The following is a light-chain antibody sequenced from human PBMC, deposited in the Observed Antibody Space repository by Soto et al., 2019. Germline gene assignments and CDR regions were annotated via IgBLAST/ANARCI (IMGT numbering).Light chain of an antibody. J-gene: IGKJ1*01. CDR2: GAS. Sequence: EIVMTPSPATLSVSPVERATLSCRASQSVSSNLAWYQQKPGQAPRLLIYGASSRATGIPDRFSGSGSGTDFTLTISRLEPEDFAVYYCQQYGSSRTFGQGTKVDIK. CDR1: QSVSSN. CDR3: QQYGSSRT. V-gene: IGKV3-20*01.